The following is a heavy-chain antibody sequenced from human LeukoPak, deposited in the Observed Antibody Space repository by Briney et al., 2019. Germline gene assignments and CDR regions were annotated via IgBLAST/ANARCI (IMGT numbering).Heavy chain of an antibody. CDR2: IYPADSDT. Sequence: GESLKISCKGSGYSFTPYWIAWVRQMPGKGLEWMGIIYPADSDTRYSPSFQGQVTISADKSIGTAYLQWSSLKASDTAMYYCARQSPYSSNWYGDYWGQGTLVTVSS. D-gene: IGHD6-13*01. J-gene: IGHJ4*02. CDR3: ARQSPYSSNWYGDY. CDR1: GYSFTPYW. V-gene: IGHV5-51*01.